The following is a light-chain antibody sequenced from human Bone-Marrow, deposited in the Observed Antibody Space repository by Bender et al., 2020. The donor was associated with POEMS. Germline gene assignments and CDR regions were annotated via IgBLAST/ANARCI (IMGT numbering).Light chain of an antibody. CDR2: DNN. Sequence: QSVLTQPPSASGTPGQRVTISCSGSSSNIGSNIVSWYQELPGTAPKLLIYDNNRRPSGVPDRVSGSRTGTSASLAISGLQSEDEAHYYCAAWDDSMKTWVFGGGTKLTVL. J-gene: IGLJ3*02. CDR3: AAWDDSMKTWV. CDR1: SSNIGSNI. V-gene: IGLV1-44*01.